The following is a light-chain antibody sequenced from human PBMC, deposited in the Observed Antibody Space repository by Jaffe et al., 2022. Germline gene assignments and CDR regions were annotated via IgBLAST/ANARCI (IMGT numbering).Light chain of an antibody. CDR3: QQSHITPFT. Sequence: DIQLTQSPSSLSASVGDRVTITCRASQTTSRFLNWYQQKPGKAPNLLIYGVSNLQSGVPSRFSGGGSGTDFTLTISGLQVEDFATYYCQQSHITPFTFGQGTKLEI. J-gene: IGKJ2*01. CDR2: GVS. V-gene: IGKV1-39*01. CDR1: QTTSRF.